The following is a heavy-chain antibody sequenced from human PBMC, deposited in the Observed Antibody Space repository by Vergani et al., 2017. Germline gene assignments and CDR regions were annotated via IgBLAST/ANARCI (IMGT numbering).Heavy chain of an antibody. CDR1: GGSISSGDYY. V-gene: IGHV4-30-4*08. Sequence: QVQLQESGPGLVKPSQTLSLTCTVSGGSISSGDYYWSWIRQPPGKGREWIGYIYYSGSTYYNPSLKSRVTISVDTSKNHFSLKLTSVTAAETAVYYCARAERQSWYYYNSSGYYAQGYGMDVWGQGTTVTVSS. D-gene: IGHD3-22*01. J-gene: IGHJ6*02. CDR2: IYYSGST. CDR3: ARAERQSWYYYNSSGYYAQGYGMDV.